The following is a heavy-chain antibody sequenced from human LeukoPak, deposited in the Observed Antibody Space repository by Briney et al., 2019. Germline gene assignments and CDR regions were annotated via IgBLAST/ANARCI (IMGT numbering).Heavy chain of an antibody. CDR2: ISSSSSYI. CDR1: GFTFSSYS. Sequence: KAGGSLRLSCAASGFTFSSYSMNWVRQAPGKGLEWVSSISSSSSYIYYADSVKGRFTISRDNAKNSLYLQMNSLRAEDTAVYYCASFLSYQLSPRTSYYYYYGMGVWGKGTTVTVSS. J-gene: IGHJ6*04. CDR3: ASFLSYQLSPRTSYYYYYGMGV. D-gene: IGHD2-2*01. V-gene: IGHV3-21*01.